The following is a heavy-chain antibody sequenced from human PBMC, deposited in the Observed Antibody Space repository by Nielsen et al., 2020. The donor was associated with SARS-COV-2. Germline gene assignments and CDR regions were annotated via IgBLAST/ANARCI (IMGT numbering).Heavy chain of an antibody. CDR3: AKKGGPYCSGGSCYSGYFDY. Sequence: SCAASGFTFSSYGMHWVRQAPGKGLEWVAVISYDGSNKYYADSVKGRFTISRDNSKNTLYLQMNSLRAEDTAVYYCAKKGGPYCSGGSCYSGYFDYWGQGTLVTVSS. CDR2: ISYDGSNK. J-gene: IGHJ4*02. D-gene: IGHD2-15*01. V-gene: IGHV3-30*18. CDR1: GFTFSSYG.